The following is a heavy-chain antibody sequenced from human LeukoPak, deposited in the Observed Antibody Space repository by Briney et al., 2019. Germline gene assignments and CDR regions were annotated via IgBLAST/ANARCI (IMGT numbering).Heavy chain of an antibody. CDR3: AREGSQSGMDV. Sequence: GASVKVSCKTSGYALSGYYMHWARQAPGQGLEWMGRINPNSGGTNYLQTFQGRVTMTSNTSISTAYMELIRLTSDDTAVYYCAREGSQSGMDVWGQGTTVTVSS. CDR2: INPNSGGT. CDR1: GYALSGYY. D-gene: IGHD2-15*01. V-gene: IGHV1-2*06. J-gene: IGHJ6*02.